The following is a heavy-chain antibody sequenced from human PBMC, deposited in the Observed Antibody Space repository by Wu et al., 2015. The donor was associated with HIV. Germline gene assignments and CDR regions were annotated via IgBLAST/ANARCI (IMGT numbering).Heavy chain of an antibody. CDR2: MNPNSGNT. J-gene: IGHJ5*02. D-gene: IGHD5-18*01. Sequence: QVQLVQSGAEVKKPGASVKVSCKASGYTFTSYGISWVRQAPGQGLEWMGWMNPNSGNTGYAQKFQGRVTMTRNTSISTAYMELSSLRSEDTAVYYCARFRGASHTTRYSYGYNWFDPGAREPWSPSPQ. CDR1: GYTFTSYG. CDR3: ARFRGASHTTRYSYGYNWFDP. V-gene: IGHV1-8*02.